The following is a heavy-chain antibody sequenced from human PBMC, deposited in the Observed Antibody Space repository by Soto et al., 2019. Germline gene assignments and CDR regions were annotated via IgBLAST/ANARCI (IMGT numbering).Heavy chain of an antibody. J-gene: IGHJ5*02. CDR2: IYYSGST. Sequence: QVQLQGSGPGLVKPSQTLSLTCTVSGGSISSGGYYWSWIRQHPGKGLEWIGYIYYSGSTYYNPSLKSRVTISVDTSKNQFSLKLSSVTAADTAVYYCARDLNGLAAAGNGWFDPWGQGTLVTVSS. CDR1: GGSISSGGYY. V-gene: IGHV4-31*03. CDR3: ARDLNGLAAAGNGWFDP. D-gene: IGHD6-13*01.